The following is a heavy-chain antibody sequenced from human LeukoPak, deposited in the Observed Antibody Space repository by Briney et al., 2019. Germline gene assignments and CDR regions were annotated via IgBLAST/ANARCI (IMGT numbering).Heavy chain of an antibody. CDR2: ISYTGST. D-gene: IGHD2-15*01. Sequence: SETLSLTCTVSGGSISSYYWSWIRQPPGKGLDWIGYISYTGSTYYKPSLKSRVTISLDTSKNQFSLKLSSVTAADTAVYYCARRYCSGGSCSSFDYWGQGTLVTVSS. J-gene: IGHJ4*02. CDR1: GGSISSYY. V-gene: IGHV4-59*01. CDR3: ARRYCSGGSCSSFDY.